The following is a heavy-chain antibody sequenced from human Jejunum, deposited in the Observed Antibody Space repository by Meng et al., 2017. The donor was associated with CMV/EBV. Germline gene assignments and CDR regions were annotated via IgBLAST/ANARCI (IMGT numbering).Heavy chain of an antibody. CDR3: AHRRETVIYDVLTGYFTYNWLDP. D-gene: IGHD3-9*01. CDR1: G. V-gene: IGHV2-5*01. CDR2: IYWNDDK. Sequence: GVGWIRQPPGKALEWLAVIYWNDDKSYSPSLESRLTITKDTSKNQVVLTMTNMDPVDTATYYCAHRRETVIYDVLTGYFTYNWLDPWGQGTLVTVSS. J-gene: IGHJ5*02.